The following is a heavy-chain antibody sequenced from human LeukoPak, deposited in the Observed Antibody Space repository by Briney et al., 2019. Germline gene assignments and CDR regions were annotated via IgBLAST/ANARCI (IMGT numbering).Heavy chain of an antibody. CDR2: SYYSGST. CDR1: GGSISSYY. CDR3: ARARGFVYGAGSYGMDV. D-gene: IGHD5/OR15-5a*01. V-gene: IGHV4-59*01. J-gene: IGHJ6*02. Sequence: PSETLSLTCTVSGGSISSYYWSWIRQPPGKGLEWIGYSYYSGSTNYNPSLKSRVTISVDTSKNQFSLKLSSVPAADTAVYYCARARGFVYGAGSYGMDVWGQGTTVTVSS.